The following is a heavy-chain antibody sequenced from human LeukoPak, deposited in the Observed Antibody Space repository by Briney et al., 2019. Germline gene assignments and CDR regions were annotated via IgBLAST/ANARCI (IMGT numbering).Heavy chain of an antibody. J-gene: IGHJ3*02. V-gene: IGHV3-66*03. CDR3: AKGDYGGNSHTFDI. Sequence: PGGSLRLSCAASGFTVSSNYMSWVRQAPGTGLEWVSIIYDIGSTYYADSVKGRFTISRDNSKNTLSLQVNSLRSEDTAVYFCAKGDYGGNSHTFDIWGQGTMVTVSS. CDR2: IYDIGST. CDR1: GFTVSSNY. D-gene: IGHD4-23*01.